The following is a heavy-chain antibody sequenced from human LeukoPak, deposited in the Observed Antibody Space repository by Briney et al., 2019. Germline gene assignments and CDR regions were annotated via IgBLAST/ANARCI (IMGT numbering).Heavy chain of an antibody. D-gene: IGHD3-10*01. Sequence: SETLSLTCTVSGGSISSSSYYWGWIRQPPGKGLEWIGSIYYSGSTYYNPSLKSRVTISVDTSKNQFSLKLSSVTAADTAVYYCARRMRKYYYGSGAPALAFDIWGQGTMVTVSS. CDR2: IYYSGST. CDR3: ARRMRKYYYGSGAPALAFDI. V-gene: IGHV4-39*01. J-gene: IGHJ3*02. CDR1: GGSISSSSYY.